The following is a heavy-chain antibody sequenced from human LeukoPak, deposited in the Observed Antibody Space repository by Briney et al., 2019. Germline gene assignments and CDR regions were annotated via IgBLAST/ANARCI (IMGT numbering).Heavy chain of an antibody. D-gene: IGHD1-14*01. CDR1: QFTLHTYA. V-gene: IGHV3-23*01. CDR3: AKDPRAMGRYFFDD. CDR2: ISSSGETT. J-gene: IGHJ4*01. Sequence: GGSLRLSCVASQFTLHTYAMSWVRQRPGKGPEWVSMISSSGETTDYAESVKGRFIISRDNTKNTLYLQLESPRVDDTAIYYCAKDPRAMGRYFFDDWGQGSLVIVSS.